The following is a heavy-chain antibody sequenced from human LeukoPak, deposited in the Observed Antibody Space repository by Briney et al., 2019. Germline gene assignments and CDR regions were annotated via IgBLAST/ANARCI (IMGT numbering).Heavy chain of an antibody. Sequence: SETLSLTCTVSGGSISSYYWSWIRQPPGKGLEWIGYIYYSGSTNYNPSLKSRVTISVDTSKNQFSLKLSSVTAADTAVYYCARLSYGGYSYYYYGMDVWGQGTTVTVSS. J-gene: IGHJ6*02. V-gene: IGHV4-59*01. CDR3: ARLSYGGYSYYYYGMDV. D-gene: IGHD5-12*01. CDR1: GGSISSYY. CDR2: IYYSGST.